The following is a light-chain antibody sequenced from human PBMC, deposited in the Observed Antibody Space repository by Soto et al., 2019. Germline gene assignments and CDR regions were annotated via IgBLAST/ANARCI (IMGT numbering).Light chain of an antibody. V-gene: IGKV1-39*01. CDR2: AAY. Sequence: DIQMTQSPSSLSASVGDRVTITCRASQSISNYLNWYQQKPGKAPKLLIYAAYSMQSGVPSRFSGSGSETDFTLTISSLQPDYSATYYCQQSFSPLWTFGQGTKVEV. CDR3: QQSFSPLWT. J-gene: IGKJ1*01. CDR1: QSISNY.